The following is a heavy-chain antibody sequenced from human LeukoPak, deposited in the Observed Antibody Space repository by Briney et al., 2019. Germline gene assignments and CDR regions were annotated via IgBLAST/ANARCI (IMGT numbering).Heavy chain of an antibody. Sequence: PGGSLRLSCAASGFTFSSYSMNWVRQAPGKGLEWVSSISSSSYIYYADSVKGRFTISRDNAKNSLYLQMNSLRAEDTAVYYCAREYTAMVRRVYYYYGMDVWGQGTTVTVSS. V-gene: IGHV3-21*01. CDR3: AREYTAMVRRVYYYYGMDV. CDR2: ISSSSYI. J-gene: IGHJ6*02. CDR1: GFTFSSYS. D-gene: IGHD5-18*01.